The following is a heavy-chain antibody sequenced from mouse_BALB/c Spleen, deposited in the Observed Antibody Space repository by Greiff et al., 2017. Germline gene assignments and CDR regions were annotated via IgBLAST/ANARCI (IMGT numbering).Heavy chain of an antibody. V-gene: IGHV5-6-5*01. CDR2: ISSGGST. Sequence: EVKVEESGGGLVKPGGSLKLSCAASGFTFSSYAMSWVRQTPEKRLEWVASISSGGSTYYPDSVKGRFTISRDNARNILYLQMSSLRSEDTAMYYCARVDTTVVGDYWGQGTTLTVSS. D-gene: IGHD1-1*01. CDR1: GFTFSSYA. J-gene: IGHJ2*01. CDR3: ARVDTTVVGDY.